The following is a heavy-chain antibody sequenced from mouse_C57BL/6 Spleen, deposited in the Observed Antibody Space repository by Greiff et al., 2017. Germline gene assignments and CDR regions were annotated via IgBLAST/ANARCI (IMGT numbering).Heavy chain of an antibody. V-gene: IGHV1-62-2*01. D-gene: IGHD1-1*01. CDR3: ARHEDPYYNGSSYFDY. CDR1: GYTFTEYT. CDR2: FYPGSGSI. Sequence: QVQLQQSGAELVKPGASVKLSCKASGYTFTEYTIHWVKQRSGQGLEWIGWFYPGSGSIKYNEKFKDKATLTADKSSSTVYMELSRLTSEDSAVYFCARHEDPYYNGSSYFDYWGQGTTLTVSS. J-gene: IGHJ2*01.